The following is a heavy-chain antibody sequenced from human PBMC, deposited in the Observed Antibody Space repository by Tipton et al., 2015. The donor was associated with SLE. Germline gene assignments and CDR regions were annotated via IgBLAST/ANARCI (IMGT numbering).Heavy chain of an antibody. CDR2: IYYSGST. CDR1: GGSISSGSYF. Sequence: TLSLTCTVSGGSISSGSYFWGWIRQPPGKGLEWIGSIYYSGSTYYNPSLKSRVTISVDTSKNQFSLKLSSVTAADTAVYYCARDANYYDLDYWGQGTLVTVSS. V-gene: IGHV4-39*02. CDR3: ARDANYYDLDY. D-gene: IGHD3-22*01. J-gene: IGHJ4*02.